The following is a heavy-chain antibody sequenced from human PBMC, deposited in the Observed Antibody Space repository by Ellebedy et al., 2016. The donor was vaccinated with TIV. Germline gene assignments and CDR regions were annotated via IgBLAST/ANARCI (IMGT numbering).Heavy chain of an antibody. CDR1: GFSFRSYW. J-gene: IGHJ5*02. V-gene: IGHV3-7*01. CDR2: IYQDGSEQ. D-gene: IGHD4-17*01. CDR3: ARRGSYGDYSVRVNSWFDL. Sequence: GESLKISCAASGFSFRSYWMSWVRQAPGKGLEWVANIYQDGSEQYYVDSVKGRLTISRDNARNSVYLQMNSLRAEDTAVYYCARRGSYGDYSVRVNSWFDLWGQGTLVTVSS.